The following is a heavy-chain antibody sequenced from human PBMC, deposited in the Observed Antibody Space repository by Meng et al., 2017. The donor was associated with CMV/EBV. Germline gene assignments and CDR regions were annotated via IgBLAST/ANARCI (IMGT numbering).Heavy chain of an antibody. CDR3: ARDPEGPINFLYGDDAFDI. CDR1: EFTFSSYW. Sequence: GESLKISCAASEFTFSSYWMHWVRQAPGKGLVWVSRINSDGSSTSYADSVKGRFTISRDNAKNTLYLQMNSLRAEDTAVYYCARDPEGPINFLYGDDAFDIWGQGTMVTVSS. J-gene: IGHJ3*02. V-gene: IGHV3-74*01. CDR2: INSDGSST. D-gene: IGHD4-17*01.